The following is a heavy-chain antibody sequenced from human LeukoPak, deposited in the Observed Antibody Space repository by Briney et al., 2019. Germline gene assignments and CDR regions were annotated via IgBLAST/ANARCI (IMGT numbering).Heavy chain of an antibody. CDR1: GFTFSSYG. V-gene: IGHV3-33*01. J-gene: IGHJ4*02. D-gene: IGHD4-17*01. CDR2: IWYDGSNK. Sequence: PGGSLRLSCAASGFTFSSYGMHWVRQAPGKGLEWVAVIWYDGSNKYYADSVKGRFTISRDNSKNTLYLQMNSLRAEDTAVYYCARYGDYQYYFDYWGQGTLVTVSS. CDR3: ARYGDYQYYFDY.